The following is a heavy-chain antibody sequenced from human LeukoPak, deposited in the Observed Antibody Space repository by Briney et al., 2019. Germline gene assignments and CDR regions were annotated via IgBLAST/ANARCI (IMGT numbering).Heavy chain of an antibody. Sequence: GGSLRLSCAASGNYWMHWARQAPGKGLVWVSHINGDESWTTYADSVKGRYTISKDNAKNTVYLQMNNLRAEDTAVYYCVSFYETYWGRGTLVTVSS. CDR1: GNYW. J-gene: IGHJ4*02. D-gene: IGHD2-2*01. CDR2: INGDESWT. CDR3: VSFYETY. V-gene: IGHV3-74*01.